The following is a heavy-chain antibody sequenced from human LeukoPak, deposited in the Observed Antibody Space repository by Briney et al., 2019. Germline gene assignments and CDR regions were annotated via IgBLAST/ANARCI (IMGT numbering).Heavy chain of an antibody. V-gene: IGHV1-69*06. D-gene: IGHD1-7*01. CDR1: GGTFSSYA. CDR2: IIPIFGTA. Sequence: SVKVSCKASGGTFSSYAISWVRQAPGKGLEWMGGIIPIFGTANYAQKFQGRVTMTEDTSTDTAYMELSSLRSEDTAVYYCAKLRNYGHFLDYWGQGTLVTVSS. CDR3: AKLRNYGHFLDY. J-gene: IGHJ4*02.